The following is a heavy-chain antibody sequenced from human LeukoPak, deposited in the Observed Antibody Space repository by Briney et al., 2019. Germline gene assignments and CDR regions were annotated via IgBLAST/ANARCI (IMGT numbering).Heavy chain of an antibody. Sequence: SETLSLTCTVSGGSISSYYWSWIRQPPGKGLEWIGYIYYSGSTNYNPSLKSRVTISVDTSKNQFSLKLSSVTAADTAVYYCARDSGAAAYYFDYWGQGTLVTVSS. D-gene: IGHD6-13*01. CDR1: GGSISSYY. V-gene: IGHV4-59*01. CDR3: ARDSGAAAYYFDY. J-gene: IGHJ4*02. CDR2: IYYSGST.